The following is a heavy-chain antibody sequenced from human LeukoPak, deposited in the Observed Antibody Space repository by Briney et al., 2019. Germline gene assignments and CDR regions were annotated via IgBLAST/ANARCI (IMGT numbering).Heavy chain of an antibody. J-gene: IGHJ4*02. CDR3: TTCSGGSCYFGFDY. D-gene: IGHD2-15*01. Sequence: GGSLRLSCAASGFTFSNAWMSWVRQAPGKGLEWVGRIKSKTDGGTTDYAAPVKGRFTISRDDSKNTLYLQMNSLKTEDTAVYYCTTCSGGSCYFGFDYWGQGTLVTVSS. CDR1: GFTFSNAW. CDR2: IKSKTDGGTT. V-gene: IGHV3-15*01.